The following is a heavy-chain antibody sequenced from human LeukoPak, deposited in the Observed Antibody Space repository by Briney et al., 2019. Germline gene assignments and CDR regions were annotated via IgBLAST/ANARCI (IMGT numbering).Heavy chain of an antibody. V-gene: IGHV4-59*08. CDR3: ARLRGGSYYDY. D-gene: IGHD1-26*01. CDR2: ISGST. Sequence: SETLPLTCTVSGGSISSYYWGWIRQPPGKGLEWIGYISGSTNYNPSLKSRVTISIDTSKNQFSLKVSSVTAADTAVYYCARLRGGSYYDYWGQGTLVTVSS. CDR1: GGSISSYY. J-gene: IGHJ4*02.